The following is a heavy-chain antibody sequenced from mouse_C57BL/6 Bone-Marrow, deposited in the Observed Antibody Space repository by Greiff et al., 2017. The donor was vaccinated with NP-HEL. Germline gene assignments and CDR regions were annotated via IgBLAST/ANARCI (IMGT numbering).Heavy chain of an antibody. CDR1: GYAFSSSW. CDR3: TRDHYGSSFYFDY. D-gene: IGHD1-1*01. V-gene: IGHV1-82*01. CDR2: IYPGDGDT. J-gene: IGHJ2*01. Sequence: VKVVESGPELVKPGASVKISCKASGYAFSSSWMNWVKQRPGKGLEWIGRIYPGDGDTNYNGKFKGKATLTADKSSSTAYMQLSSLTSEDSAVYFCTRDHYGSSFYFDYGGKGTTLTVS.